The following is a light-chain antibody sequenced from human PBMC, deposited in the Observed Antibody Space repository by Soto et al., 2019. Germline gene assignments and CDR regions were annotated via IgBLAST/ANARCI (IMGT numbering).Light chain of an antibody. J-gene: IGLJ1*01. CDR3: SSYTTSNTRQIV. V-gene: IGLV2-14*03. CDR2: DVS. Sequence: QSVLTQPASVSGSPGQSITISCTGTSSDVGGYNYVSWYQHHPGKAPKRMIFDVSNRPSGVSNRFSGSKSGNTASLTISGLQPEDEADYYCSSYTTSNTRQIVFGTGTKVTVL. CDR1: SSDVGGYNY.